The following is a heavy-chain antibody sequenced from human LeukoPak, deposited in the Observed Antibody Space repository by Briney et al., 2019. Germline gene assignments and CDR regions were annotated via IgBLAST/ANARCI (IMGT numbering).Heavy chain of an antibody. CDR1: GYTFTSYY. CDR2: INPSGGST. CDR3: ARGRGGYSGYDRKRNYYFDY. J-gene: IGHJ4*02. Sequence: EASVKVSCKASGYTFTSYYMHWVRQAPGQGLEWMGIINPSGGSTSYAQKFQGRVTMTRDTSTSTVYMELSSLRSEDTAVYYCARGRGGYSGYDRKRNYYFDYWGQGTLVTVSS. D-gene: IGHD5-12*01. V-gene: IGHV1-46*03.